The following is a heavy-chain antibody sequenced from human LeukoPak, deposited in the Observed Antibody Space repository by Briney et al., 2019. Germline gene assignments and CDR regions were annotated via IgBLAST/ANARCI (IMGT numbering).Heavy chain of an antibody. CDR3: ARITSGWDDAFDI. CDR1: VYTFTSYG. D-gene: IGHD6-19*01. CDR2: ISAYNGNT. J-gene: IGHJ3*02. V-gene: IGHV1-18*01. Sequence: ASVNVSCKASVYTFTSYGISWVRQAPGQGLEWMGWISAYNGNTNYAQKLQGRVTMTTDTSTSTAYMELRSLRSDDTAVYYCARITSGWDDAFDIWGQGTMVTVSS.